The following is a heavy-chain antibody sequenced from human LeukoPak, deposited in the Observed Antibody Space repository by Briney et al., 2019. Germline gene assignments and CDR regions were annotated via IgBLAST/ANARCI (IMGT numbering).Heavy chain of an antibody. CDR1: GGSISSSSYY. Sequence: SETLSLTCTVSGGSISSSSYYWGWIRQPPGKGLEWIGSIYYSGSTYYNPSLKSRVTISVDTSKNQFSLKLSSVTAADTAVYYCARDRRLGPGDHERNFDYWGQGTLVTVSS. D-gene: IGHD4-17*01. CDR2: IYYSGST. V-gene: IGHV4-39*07. CDR3: ARDRRLGPGDHERNFDY. J-gene: IGHJ4*02.